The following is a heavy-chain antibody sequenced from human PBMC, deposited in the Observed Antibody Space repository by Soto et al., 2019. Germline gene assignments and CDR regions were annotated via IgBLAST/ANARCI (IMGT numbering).Heavy chain of an antibody. CDR3: AKGGGYYPYYFDS. J-gene: IGHJ4*02. CDR2: ISGSGGST. CDR1: GFTFSSYA. D-gene: IGHD3-22*01. V-gene: IGHV3-23*01. Sequence: GGSLSLSCAASGFTFSSYAMSWVRQAPGKGLEWVSGISGSGGSTYYADSVKGRFTVSRDKSKNTLYLQMNSLRAEDTAVYFCAKGGGYYPYYFDSWGQGTLVTVS.